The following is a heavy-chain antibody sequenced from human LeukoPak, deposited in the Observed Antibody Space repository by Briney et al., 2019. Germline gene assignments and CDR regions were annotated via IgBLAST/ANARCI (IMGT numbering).Heavy chain of an antibody. V-gene: IGHV4-59*01. D-gene: IGHD6-13*01. J-gene: IGHJ4*02. CDR1: GGSISSYY. CDR2: IYYSGST. Sequence: TSETLSLTCTVSGGSISSYYWSWIRQPPGKGPEWIGYIYYSGSTNYNPSLKSRVTISVDTSKNQFSLKLSSVTAADTAVYYCARDPGQQLPFGYFDYWGQGTLVTVSS. CDR3: ARDPGQQLPFGYFDY.